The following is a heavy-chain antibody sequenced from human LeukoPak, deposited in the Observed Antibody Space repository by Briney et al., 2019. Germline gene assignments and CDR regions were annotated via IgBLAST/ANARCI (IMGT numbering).Heavy chain of an antibody. J-gene: IGHJ6*02. V-gene: IGHV3-48*01. CDR3: AREGPRDYYGSGSPQGPNYYYGMDV. CDR2: ISSSSSTI. CDR1: GFTFSSYS. Sequence: TGGSLRLSCAASGFTFSSYSMNWVRQAPGKGLEWVSYISSSSSTIYYADSVKGRFTISRDNSKNTLYLQMNSLRAEDTAVYYCAREGPRDYYGSGSPQGPNYYYGMDVWGQGTTVTVSS. D-gene: IGHD3-10*01.